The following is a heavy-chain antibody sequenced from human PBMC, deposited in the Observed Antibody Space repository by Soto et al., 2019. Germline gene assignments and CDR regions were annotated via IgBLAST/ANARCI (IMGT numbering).Heavy chain of an antibody. CDR2: TIPMFGTP. J-gene: IGHJ6*02. CDR3: ARPLRDRNYCYGMAV. CDR1: GGTFSKYA. V-gene: IGHV1-69*01. D-gene: IGHD3-22*01. Sequence: QVQLVQSGAEMQQPGASVSVSCKASGGTFSKYAFSWVRQAPGQGLEWLGGTIPMFGTPNYAQQFQGRVAISADESTATVYMELSSLRSEDTAVYFCARPLRDRNYCYGMAVWGQGTTVTVSS.